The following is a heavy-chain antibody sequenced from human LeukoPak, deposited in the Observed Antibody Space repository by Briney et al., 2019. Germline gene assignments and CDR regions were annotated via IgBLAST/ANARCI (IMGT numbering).Heavy chain of an antibody. V-gene: IGHV3-23*01. D-gene: IGHD5-24*01. CDR1: GFIFSNYA. CDR2: ISGSGGST. Sequence: GGSLRLSCAASGFIFSNYAMYWVRQAPGKGLEWVSGISGSGGSTYYADSVKGRFTISRDNSKNTLYLQMNSLRAEDTAVYYCAKVVWLQLSDAFDIWGQGTMVTVSS. CDR3: AKVVWLQLSDAFDI. J-gene: IGHJ3*02.